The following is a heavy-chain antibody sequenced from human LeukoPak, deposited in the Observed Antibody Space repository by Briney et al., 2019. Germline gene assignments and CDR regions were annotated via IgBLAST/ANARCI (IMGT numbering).Heavy chain of an antibody. CDR3: ANPPVIAAAITFGY. CDR2: ISSSGGST. D-gene: IGHD6-13*01. J-gene: IGHJ4*02. Sequence: GGSLRLSCAASGFTFSSYAMSWVRQAPGKGLEWVSAISSSGGSTYYADSVKGRFTISRDNSKNTLYLQMNSLRAEDTAVYYCANPPVIAAAITFGYWGQGTLVTVSS. CDR1: GFTFSSYA. V-gene: IGHV3-23*01.